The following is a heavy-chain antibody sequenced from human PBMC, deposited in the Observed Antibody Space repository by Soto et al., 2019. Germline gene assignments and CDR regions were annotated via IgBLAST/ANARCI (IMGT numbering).Heavy chain of an antibody. CDR3: GSGTGDY. D-gene: IGHD3-10*01. CDR1: GGSISSGAYY. J-gene: IGHJ4*02. Sequence: QVQLQESGPGLVKPSQTLSLTCTVSGGSISSGAYYWIWIRQPPGKGLEWIGYIYYSGSTYYNPSLKSRITMSAHTPKNQSSLKMGSLTGAATAVNYCGSGTGDYLGQGTLVTVSS. CDR2: IYYSGST. V-gene: IGHV4-30-4*01.